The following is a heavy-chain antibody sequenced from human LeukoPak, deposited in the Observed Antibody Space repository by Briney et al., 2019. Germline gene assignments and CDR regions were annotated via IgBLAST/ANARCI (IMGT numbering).Heavy chain of an antibody. J-gene: IGHJ5*02. CDR2: IYTSGST. CDR3: VRVSIFGVGGNWFDP. Sequence: SQTLSLTCTVSGGSISSGSYYWSWIRQPAGKGLEWIGRIYTSGSTNYNPSLKSRVTISVDTSKNQFSLKLSSVTAADTAVYYCVRVSIFGVGGNWFDPWGQGTLVTVSS. D-gene: IGHD3-3*01. V-gene: IGHV4-61*02. CDR1: GGSISSGSYY.